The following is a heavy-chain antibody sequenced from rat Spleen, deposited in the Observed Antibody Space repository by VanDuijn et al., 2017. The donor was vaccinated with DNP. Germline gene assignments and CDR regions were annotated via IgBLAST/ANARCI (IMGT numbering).Heavy chain of an antibody. V-gene: IGHV5-31*01. CDR2: ITNTGGST. CDR3: VREDKGVDA. CDR1: GFTFSNYY. D-gene: IGHD2-1*01. J-gene: IGHJ4*01. Sequence: EVQLVESGGGLVQPKESLKISCAASGFTFSNYYMAWVRQAPGKGLEWVASITNTGGSTYYPDSVKGRFTISRDNAKSTLYLQMSKLGSEDTALYYCVREDKGVDAWGQGASVTVSS.